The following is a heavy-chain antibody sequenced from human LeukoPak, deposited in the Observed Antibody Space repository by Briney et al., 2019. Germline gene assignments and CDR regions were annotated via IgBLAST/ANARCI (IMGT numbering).Heavy chain of an antibody. CDR3: ARGIAAAGHFQH. V-gene: IGHV1-46*01. J-gene: IGHJ1*01. Sequence: ASVKVSCKASGYSFTSYYMHWVRQAPGQGLEWMGFINPSGSSAAYAQKFQGRLTMTRDMFTSTDYMELTSLTSDDTAVYYCARGIAAAGHFQHWGQGTLVTVSS. D-gene: IGHD6-13*01. CDR1: GYSFTSYY. CDR2: INPSGSSA.